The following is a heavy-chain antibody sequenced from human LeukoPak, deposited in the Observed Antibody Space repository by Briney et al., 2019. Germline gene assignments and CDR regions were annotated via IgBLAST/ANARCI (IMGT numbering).Heavy chain of an antibody. D-gene: IGHD1-14*01. Sequence: GGSLRLSCAASGFTFSSYSMNWVRQAPGKGLEWVANIKQDGSEKYYVDSVKGRFTISRDNAKNSLYLQMNSLRAEDTAVYYCARGGYNNFGYWGQGTLVTVSS. J-gene: IGHJ4*02. CDR3: ARGGYNNFGY. V-gene: IGHV3-7*01. CDR1: GFTFSSYS. CDR2: IKQDGSEK.